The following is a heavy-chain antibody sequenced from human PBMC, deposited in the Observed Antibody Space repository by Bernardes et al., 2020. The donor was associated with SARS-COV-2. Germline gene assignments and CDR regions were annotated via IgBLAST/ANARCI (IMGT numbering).Heavy chain of an antibody. CDR1: GFTFSSSA. CDR3: ARAGSFSSSYFMRS. D-gene: IGHD3-10*01. Sequence: GGSLRLSCAVSGFTFSSSAMTWVRQAPGKGLEWVAGLSGSGETTYYADSVKGRFTVSRDNSKNTLSLQMNSLRGEDTALYYCARAGSFSSSYFMRSWGQGTLVTVS. J-gene: IGHJ5*02. V-gene: IGHV3-23*01. CDR2: LSGSGETT.